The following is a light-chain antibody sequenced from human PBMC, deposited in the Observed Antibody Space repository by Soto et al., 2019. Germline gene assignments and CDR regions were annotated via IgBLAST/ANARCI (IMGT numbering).Light chain of an antibody. J-gene: IGKJ1*01. CDR1: QSVSSSY. Sequence: EIVLTQSPGTLSLSPGERATLSCRASQSVSSSYLAWYQQKPGQAPRHLIYGASTRATGIPARFSGSGSGTEFTLTISSLQSEDFAVYYCQQYSNWPRTFGQGTKVEIK. CDR2: GAS. V-gene: IGKV3-15*01. CDR3: QQYSNWPRT.